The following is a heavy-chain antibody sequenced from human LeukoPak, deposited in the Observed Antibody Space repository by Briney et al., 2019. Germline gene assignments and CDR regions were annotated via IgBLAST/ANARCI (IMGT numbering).Heavy chain of an antibody. D-gene: IGHD4-17*01. CDR2: IWDDGNNE. Sequence: GGSLRLSCAASGFTFNSYGMHWVRQAPGKGLEWVAVIWDDGNNEYYADSVKGRFTISRDNSKNTLYLQMNSLRAEDTAVYSCAGDYGEYYYGMDVWGQGTTVTVSS. V-gene: IGHV3-33*01. J-gene: IGHJ6*02. CDR1: GFTFNSYG. CDR3: AGDYGEYYYGMDV.